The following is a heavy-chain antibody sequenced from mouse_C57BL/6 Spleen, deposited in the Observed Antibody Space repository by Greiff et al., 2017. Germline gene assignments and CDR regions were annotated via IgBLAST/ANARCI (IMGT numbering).Heavy chain of an antibody. CDR1: GYSITSGYY. Sequence: EVQLQESGPGLVKPSQSLSLTCSVTGYSITSGYYWNWIRQFPGNKLEWMGYISYDGSNNYNPSLKKRISITRDTSKNQFFLKLNSVTTEDTATYYGARGTGAGGFAYWGQGTLVTVSA. CDR2: ISYDGSN. V-gene: IGHV3-6*01. J-gene: IGHJ3*01. D-gene: IGHD4-1*01. CDR3: ARGTGAGGFAY.